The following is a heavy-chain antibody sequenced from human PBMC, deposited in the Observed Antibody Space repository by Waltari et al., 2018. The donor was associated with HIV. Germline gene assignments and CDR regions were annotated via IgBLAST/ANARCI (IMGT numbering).Heavy chain of an antibody. J-gene: IGHJ6*03. D-gene: IGHD6-13*01. CDR2: VNTDTGNP. CDR1: GYTFTMYA. V-gene: IGHV7-4-1*02. CDR3: ARVPLGGSSWYSCKTTYSYYMDV. Sequence: QVQLVQSGSELKKPGAAVKISCKASGYTFTMYAIIWVRQAPGQGLECMGWVNTDTGNPTYAQGFTGRFVFSLDTSVSTAYLQISSLEAEDTAVYYCARVPLGGSSWYSCKTTYSYYMDVWGKGTTVTVSS.